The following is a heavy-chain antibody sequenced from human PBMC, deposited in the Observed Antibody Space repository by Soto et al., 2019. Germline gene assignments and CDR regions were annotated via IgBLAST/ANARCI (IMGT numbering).Heavy chain of an antibody. CDR1: GGDLTNSG. J-gene: IGHJ4*02. CDR3: GKKDGAGLKS. Sequence: QVHLVQSGAEMKKPGSSVKVSCKVSGGDLTNSGISWVRQAPGQGLEWMGGIFPLLAMVDYSQKFQGRVTITADESTNTAYMDLGSLKSDDTAVYYCGKKDGAGLKSWGQGNLVIVSS. D-gene: IGHD1-26*01. CDR2: IFPLLAMV. V-gene: IGHV1-69*04.